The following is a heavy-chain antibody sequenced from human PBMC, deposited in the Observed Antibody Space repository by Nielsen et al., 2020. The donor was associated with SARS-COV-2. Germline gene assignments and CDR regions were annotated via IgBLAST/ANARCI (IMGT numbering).Heavy chain of an antibody. D-gene: IGHD6-19*01. CDR2: IYSGGST. CDR1: GFTFSSYA. CDR3: ARDSSGWFYGMDV. J-gene: IGHJ6*02. Sequence: GGSLRLSCAASGFTFSSYAMHWVRQAPGKGLEWVSVIYSGGSTYYADSVKGRFTISRHNSKNTLYLQMNSLRAEDTAVYYCARDSSGWFYGMDVWGQGTTVTVSS. V-gene: IGHV3-53*04.